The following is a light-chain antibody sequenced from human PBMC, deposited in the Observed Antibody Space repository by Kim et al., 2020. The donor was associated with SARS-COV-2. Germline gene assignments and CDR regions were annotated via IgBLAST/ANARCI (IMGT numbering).Light chain of an antibody. J-gene: IGLJ2*01. CDR1: NIGSKS. Sequence: SYVLTQPPSVSVAPGKTARITCGGNNIGSKSVHWYQQKPGQAPVLVIYYDSDRPSGIPERFSGFNSGNTATLTISRVEAGDEADYYCQVWDSSSDHPDVVFGGGTQLTVL. V-gene: IGLV3-21*04. CDR3: QVWDSSSDHPDVV. CDR2: YDS.